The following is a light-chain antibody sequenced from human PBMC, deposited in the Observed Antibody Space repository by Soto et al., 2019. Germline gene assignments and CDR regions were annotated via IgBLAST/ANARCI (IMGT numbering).Light chain of an antibody. J-gene: IGKJ4*01. V-gene: IGKV3-20*01. Sequence: EIVLTQSPGTLSLSPGERATLSCRASQSVSSSYLAWYQQTPGQAPRLLIYGASSRATGIPDRFSGSWSGTDFTLTISRLEPEDFAVYYCQQYGSSPRVTFGGGTKVEIK. CDR1: QSVSSSY. CDR2: GAS. CDR3: QQYGSSPRVT.